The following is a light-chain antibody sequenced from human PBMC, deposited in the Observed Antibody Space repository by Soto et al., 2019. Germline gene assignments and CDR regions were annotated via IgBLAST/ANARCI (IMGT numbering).Light chain of an antibody. CDR1: RSDIGAYNF. Sequence: QSDLTRAASGSRSPGQSIPISNTGTRSDIGAYNFVSWYQQHPGEVPKLILYDVNVQPSGVSNRFSGSKSGNTASLTISGLQAEDEADYYCTSWTTSTTMIFGGGTKVTVL. CDR3: TSWTTSTTMI. V-gene: IGLV2-14*03. J-gene: IGLJ2*01. CDR2: DVN.